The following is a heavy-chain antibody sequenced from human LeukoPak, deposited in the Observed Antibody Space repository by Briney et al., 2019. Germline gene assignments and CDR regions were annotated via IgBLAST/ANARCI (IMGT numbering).Heavy chain of an antibody. J-gene: IGHJ4*02. CDR3: ARVLGGYSYGSDY. Sequence: GGSLRLSCAASGFTFSSYWMSWVRQAPGKGLEWVANIKQDGSEKYYVDSVKGRFTISRDNAKNSLYLQMNSLRAEDTAAYYCARVLGGYSYGSDYWGQGTLVTVSS. CDR2: IKQDGSEK. CDR1: GFTFSSYW. D-gene: IGHD5-18*01. V-gene: IGHV3-7*03.